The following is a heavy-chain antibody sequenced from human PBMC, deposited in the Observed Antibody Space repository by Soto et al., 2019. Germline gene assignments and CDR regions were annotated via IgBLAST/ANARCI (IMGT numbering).Heavy chain of an antibody. J-gene: IGHJ4*02. V-gene: IGHV3-7*03. Sequence: EVQLVESGGGLVQPGGSLRLSCAASGFTFSHYWMSWVRQAPGKGLEWVANINQDGGGVYYVDSVKGRFIISRVNASNSLFLPMSSLRDEDTAIYYCARTSDYYLNWCRGTLVTVSS. D-gene: IGHD3-10*01. CDR2: INQDGGGV. CDR1: GFTFSHYW. CDR3: ARTSDYYLN.